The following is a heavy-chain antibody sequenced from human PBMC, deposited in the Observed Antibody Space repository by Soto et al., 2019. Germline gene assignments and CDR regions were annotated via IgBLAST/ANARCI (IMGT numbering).Heavy chain of an antibody. V-gene: IGHV3-30-3*01. CDR2: ISYDGTNK. D-gene: IGHD7-27*01. Sequence: PGGSLRLACAASGFSFSISPMHWVLHAPGKGPEWVALISYDGTNKFYADSVKGRFTISRDNSKSTLYLQVDSLRPEDAAVYYCARDPKTSGGQHWAFNYFDSWGQGTLVTVSS. J-gene: IGHJ4*02. CDR1: GFSFSISP. CDR3: ARDPKTSGGQHWAFNYFDS.